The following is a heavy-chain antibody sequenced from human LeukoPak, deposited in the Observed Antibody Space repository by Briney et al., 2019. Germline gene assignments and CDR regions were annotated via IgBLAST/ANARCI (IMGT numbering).Heavy chain of an antibody. CDR3: ARDRHKLVDIVAGILDY. CDR2: IFNSGST. D-gene: IGHD5-12*01. V-gene: IGHV4-59*12. CDR1: GFTFSSDS. J-gene: IGHJ4*02. Sequence: PGGSLRLSCAASGFTFSSDSMNGVRQAPGKGLEWIGYIFNSGSTYYNPSLKSRVTILVDTSKTQFSLKLSSVTAAHTAVYYCARDRHKLVDIVAGILDYWGQGTLVTVSS.